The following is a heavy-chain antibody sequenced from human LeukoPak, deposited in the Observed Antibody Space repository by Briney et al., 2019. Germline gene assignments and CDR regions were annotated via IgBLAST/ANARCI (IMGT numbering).Heavy chain of an antibody. CDR2: IYYSGTT. V-gene: IGHV4-59*01. J-gene: IGHJ4*02. D-gene: IGHD1-26*01. Sequence: SETLSLTCTVSGGSISSYYWSWIRQPPGKGLEWIGYIYYSGTTNYNPSLKSRVTISVDTSKNQFSLKLSSVTAADTAVYYCAREEALGSGSFDYWGQGTLVTVSS. CDR1: GGSISSYY. CDR3: AREEALGSGSFDY.